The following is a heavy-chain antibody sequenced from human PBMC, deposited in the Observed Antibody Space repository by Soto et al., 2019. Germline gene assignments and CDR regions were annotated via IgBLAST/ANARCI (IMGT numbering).Heavy chain of an antibody. D-gene: IGHD3-10*01. J-gene: IGHJ5*02. CDR3: TTGTRSGSSDP. CDR2: IYSGGST. CDR1: GFTVNNNY. Sequence: PGGSLRLSCAASGFTVNNNYMSWVRQAPGKGLEWVSVIYSGGSTYYADSVMGRFTISRDNSKNTVHLQMNSLRAEDTAVYYCTTGTRSGSSDPWGQGTLVTVSS. V-gene: IGHV3-66*01.